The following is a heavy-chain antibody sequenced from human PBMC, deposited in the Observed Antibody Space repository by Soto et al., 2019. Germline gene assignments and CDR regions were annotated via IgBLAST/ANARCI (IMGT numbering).Heavy chain of an antibody. CDR3: ATGITYYYDSSGYYYVDY. V-gene: IGHV1-24*01. D-gene: IGHD3-22*01. CDR2: FDPEDGET. Sequence: GASVKVSCKVSGYTLTELSMHWVRQAPGEGLEWMGGFDPEDGETIYAQKFQGRVTMTEDTSTDTAYMELSSLRSEDTAVYYCATGITYYYDSSGYYYVDYWGQGTLVTVSS. CDR1: GYTLTELS. J-gene: IGHJ4*02.